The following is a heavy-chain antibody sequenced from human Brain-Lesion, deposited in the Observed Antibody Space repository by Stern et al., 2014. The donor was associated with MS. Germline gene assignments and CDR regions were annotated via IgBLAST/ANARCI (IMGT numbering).Heavy chain of an antibody. D-gene: IGHD2-15*01. CDR1: GGSVSSTSYA. J-gene: IGHJ5*02. CDR2: IYYSGNT. CDR3: AGEEDIRYCSGGSCTGNWFDP. V-gene: IGHV4-39*01. Sequence: QVQLVESGPGLVKPSETLSLTCTVAGGSVSSTSYAWAWIRQPPGKGLEWIGTIYYSGNTSHSPSLKSRLTISLDTSKNQVSLQLGSVTAADTAVYYCAGEEDIRYCSGGSCTGNWFDPWGQGTLVTVSS.